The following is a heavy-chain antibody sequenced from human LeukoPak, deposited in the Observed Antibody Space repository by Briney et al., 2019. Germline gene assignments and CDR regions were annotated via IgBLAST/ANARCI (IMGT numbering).Heavy chain of an antibody. J-gene: IGHJ5*02. V-gene: IGHV3-48*02. D-gene: IGHD6-13*01. CDR3: ARDTGYSSSWLAWFDP. CDR2: ISSSSSTI. CDR1: GFTFSSYS. Sequence: GGSLRLSCAASGFTFSSYSMNWVRQAPGKGLEWVSYISSSSSTIYYADPVKGRFTISRDNAKNSLYLQMNSLRDEDTAVYYCARDTGYSSSWLAWFDPWGQGTLVTVSS.